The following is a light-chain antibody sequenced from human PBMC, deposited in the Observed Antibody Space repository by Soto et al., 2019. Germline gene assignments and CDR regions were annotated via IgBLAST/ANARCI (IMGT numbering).Light chain of an antibody. V-gene: IGKV1-39*01. CDR2: AAS. CDR1: QSISDY. Sequence: DIQMTQSPSSLSASVGDRVTITCRASQSISDYLNWYQQKPGKAPELLIYAASTLQSGVPSRFSGSGSGTDFTLTISSLQPEDFATYYCQQSYSILTFGQGTKLDIK. CDR3: QQSYSILT. J-gene: IGKJ1*01.